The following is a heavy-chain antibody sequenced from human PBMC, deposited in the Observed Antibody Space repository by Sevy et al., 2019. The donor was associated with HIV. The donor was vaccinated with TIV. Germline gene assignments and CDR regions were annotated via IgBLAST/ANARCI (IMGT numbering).Heavy chain of an antibody. CDR2: MNPSRGNT. J-gene: IGHJ4*02. V-gene: IGHV1-8*01. Sequence: ASVKVSCRTSGYTFTTYDINWVRQATGQGLEWMGWMNPSRGNTGSAQKFPGRLTMTRDTSTSTAYMELSSLESQDTAVYYCARGRGFGELLGLGYWGQGTLVTVSS. CDR1: GYTFTTYD. CDR3: ARGRGFGELLGLGY. D-gene: IGHD3-10*01.